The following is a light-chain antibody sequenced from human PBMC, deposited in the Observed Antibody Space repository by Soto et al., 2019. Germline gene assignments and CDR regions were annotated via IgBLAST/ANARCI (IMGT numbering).Light chain of an antibody. CDR1: QSVSSN. CDR2: DAS. V-gene: IGKV3D-20*01. J-gene: IGKJ1*01. Sequence: ETVLTQSPGTLSLSPGEIATLSCRASQSVSSNLAWYQQKPGLAPRLLIYDASSRATGIPDRFSGSGSGTDFALTISRLEPEDFAVYYCQEYGSSPQTFGEGTKVDIK. CDR3: QEYGSSPQT.